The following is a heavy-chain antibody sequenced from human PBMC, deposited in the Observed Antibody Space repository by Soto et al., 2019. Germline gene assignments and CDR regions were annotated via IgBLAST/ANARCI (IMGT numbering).Heavy chain of an antibody. V-gene: IGHV3-9*01. CDR1: GFTFDDYA. J-gene: IGHJ4*02. D-gene: IGHD6-19*01. Sequence: EVQLVESGGGLVQPGRSLRLSCAASGFTFDDYAMHWVRQAPGKGLEWVSGISWNSGSIGYADSVKGRITISRDNAKNPLYLQMNSLRAEDTALYYGFPGPPGIAVAGQETGASFDYWGQGTLVTVSS. CDR2: ISWNSGSI. CDR3: FPGPPGIAVAGQETGASFDY.